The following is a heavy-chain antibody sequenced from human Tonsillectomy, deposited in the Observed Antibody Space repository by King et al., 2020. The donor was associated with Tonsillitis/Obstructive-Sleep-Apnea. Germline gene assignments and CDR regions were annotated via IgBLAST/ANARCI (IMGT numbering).Heavy chain of an antibody. CDR3: ARDGFYSYYYGMDV. J-gene: IGHJ6*02. D-gene: IGHD2-2*03. CDR1: GFTFSSYE. V-gene: IGHV3-48*03. Sequence: VQLVESGGGLVQPGGSLRLSCAASGFTFSSYEMTWVRQAPGKGLEWVSYISSRATTIYYADSVKGRFTISRDNAKNSLYLQMNNLRAEDTAVYYCARDGFYSYYYGMDVWGQGTTVTVSS. CDR2: ISSRATTI.